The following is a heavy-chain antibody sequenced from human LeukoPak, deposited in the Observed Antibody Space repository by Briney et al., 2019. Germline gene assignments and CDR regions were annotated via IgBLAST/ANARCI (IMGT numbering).Heavy chain of an antibody. CDR2: IKEDGSKK. D-gene: IGHD3-22*01. CDR1: GFTFSSYW. J-gene: IGHJ4*02. CDR3: ARVGYYYDSSAYRPFDF. V-gene: IGHV3-7*01. Sequence: PGGSLRLSCAASGFTFSSYWMSWVRQAPGKGPEWVANIKEDGSKKYYVDSVKGRFTISRGNAKNSLYLQMSSLRAEDTAVYYCARVGYYYDSSAYRPFDFWGQGTLVTVSS.